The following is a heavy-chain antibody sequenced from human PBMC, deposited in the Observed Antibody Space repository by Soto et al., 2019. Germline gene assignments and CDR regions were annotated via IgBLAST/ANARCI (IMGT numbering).Heavy chain of an antibody. J-gene: IGHJ5*02. CDR1: GGSISSGGYY. CDR2: IYYSGST. Sequence: PSETLSLTCTVSGGSISSGGYYWSWIRQHPGKGLEWIGYIYYSGSTYYNPSLKSRVTISVDTSKNQFSLKLSSVAAADTAVYYCARAMEYCSGGSCYPTHDQNWFDPWGQGTLVTVSS. CDR3: ARAMEYCSGGSCYPTHDQNWFDP. V-gene: IGHV4-31*03. D-gene: IGHD2-15*01.